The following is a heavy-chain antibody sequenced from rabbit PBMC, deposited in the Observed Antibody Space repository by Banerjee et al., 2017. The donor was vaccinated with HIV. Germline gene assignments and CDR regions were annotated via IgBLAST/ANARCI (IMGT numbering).Heavy chain of an antibody. J-gene: IGHJ4*01. Sequence: QEQLVESGGGLVQPGGSLKLTCTVSGFDFSSYGVSWVRQAPGKGLEWIGYIDPTVDSTYYASWVNGRFTISSDNAQNTVDLQMNSLTAADTATYFCARSLGWGAGNLWGPGTLVTVS. D-gene: IGHD4-1*01. CDR2: IDPTVDST. CDR3: ARSLGWGAGNL. CDR1: GFDFSSYG. V-gene: IGHV1S47*01.